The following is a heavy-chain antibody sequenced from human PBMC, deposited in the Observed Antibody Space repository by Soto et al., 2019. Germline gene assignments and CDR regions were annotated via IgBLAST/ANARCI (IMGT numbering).Heavy chain of an antibody. CDR2: ISGSGGST. CDR1: GFTFSSYA. Sequence: EVQLLESGGGLVQPGGSLRLSCAASGFTFSSYAMSWVRQAPGKGLEWVSAISGSGGSTYYADSVKGRFTISRDNSKNTLYLQMNSLRAEDTAVYYCAKDPPEGSGYNDAFDIWGQGTMVTVSS. CDR3: AKDPPEGSGYNDAFDI. J-gene: IGHJ3*02. D-gene: IGHD5-12*01. V-gene: IGHV3-23*01.